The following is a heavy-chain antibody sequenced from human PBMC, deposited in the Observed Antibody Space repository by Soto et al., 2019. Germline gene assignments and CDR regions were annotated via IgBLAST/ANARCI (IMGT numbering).Heavy chain of an antibody. CDR3: AKEDRVVIIRDYYYGMDV. Sequence: PGGSLRLSCAASGFTFDDYAMHWVRQAPGKGLEWVSGISWNSGSIGYADSVKGRFTISRDNAKNSLYLQMNSLRAEDTALYYCAKEDRVVIIRDYYYGMDVWGQGTTVTVSS. CDR1: GFTFDDYA. CDR2: ISWNSGSI. V-gene: IGHV3-9*01. D-gene: IGHD3-3*01. J-gene: IGHJ6*02.